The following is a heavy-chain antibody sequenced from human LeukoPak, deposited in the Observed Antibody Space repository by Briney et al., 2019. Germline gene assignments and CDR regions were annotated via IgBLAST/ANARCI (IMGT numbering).Heavy chain of an antibody. V-gene: IGHV3-30*03. CDR1: GFTFSSYG. CDR3: ARVQWGAVANY. D-gene: IGHD6-19*01. J-gene: IGHJ4*02. CDR2: ISYDGSNK. Sequence: PGGSLRLSCAASGFTFSSYGMHWVRQAPGKGLEWVAVISYDGSNKYYADSVKGRFTISRDNSKNTLYLQMNSLRAEDTAVYYCARVQWGAVANYWGQGTLVTVSS.